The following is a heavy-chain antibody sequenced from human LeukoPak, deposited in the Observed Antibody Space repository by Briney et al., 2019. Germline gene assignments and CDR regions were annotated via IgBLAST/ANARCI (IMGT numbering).Heavy chain of an antibody. J-gene: IGHJ3*02. Sequence: PGGSLRLSCAASGFTLSSYGMHWARPPPGKALECVAFIQYDGSNKYYAASVKGRFTITRDNSKNTLYLQMNSLRAEDTAVYYCANLGDSDAFDIWGQGTMVTVSS. D-gene: IGHD1-26*01. V-gene: IGHV3-30*02. CDR3: ANLGDSDAFDI. CDR2: IQYDGSNK. CDR1: GFTLSSYG.